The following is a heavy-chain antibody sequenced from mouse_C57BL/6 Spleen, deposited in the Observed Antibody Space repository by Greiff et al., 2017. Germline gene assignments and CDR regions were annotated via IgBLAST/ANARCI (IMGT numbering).Heavy chain of an antibody. CDR3: ARLDYGRDYAMDY. V-gene: IGHV1-64*01. Sequence: VQLQQPGAELVKPGASVKLSCKASGYTFTSYWMHWVKQRPGQGLEWIGMIHPNSGSTNYNEKFKSKATLTVDKSSSTAYMQLSSLTSEDSAVYYCARLDYGRDYAMDYWGQGTSVTVSS. CDR1: GYTFTSYW. D-gene: IGHD1-1*01. J-gene: IGHJ4*01. CDR2: IHPNSGST.